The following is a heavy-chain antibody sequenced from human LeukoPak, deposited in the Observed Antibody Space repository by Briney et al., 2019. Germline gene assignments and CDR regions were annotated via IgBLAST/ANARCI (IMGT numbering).Heavy chain of an antibody. V-gene: IGHV4-39*01. D-gene: IGHD3-10*01. CDR2: IYYSGST. Sequence: PSETLSLTCTVSGGSISSSSYYWGWIRQPPGKGLEWIESIYYSGSTYYNPSLKSRVTISVDTSKNQFSLKLSSVTAADTAVYYCARDYYGSGSYFDYWGQGTLVTVSS. J-gene: IGHJ4*02. CDR3: ARDYYGSGSYFDY. CDR1: GGSISSSSYY.